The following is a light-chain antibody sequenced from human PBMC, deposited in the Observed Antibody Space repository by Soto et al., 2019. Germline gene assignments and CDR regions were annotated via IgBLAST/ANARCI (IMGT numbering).Light chain of an antibody. Sequence: EKGITQSPATLSVTPGKRATLSCRASQSVNSYIAWYQQKPGQAPRLLIYGASSRATGIPARFSGSGSGTDFTLTISSLESEDFAVYYCHQRRQWPLTFCGGTKVDIK. V-gene: IGKV3-11*01. CDR1: QSVNSY. CDR3: HQRRQWPLT. J-gene: IGKJ4*01. CDR2: GAS.